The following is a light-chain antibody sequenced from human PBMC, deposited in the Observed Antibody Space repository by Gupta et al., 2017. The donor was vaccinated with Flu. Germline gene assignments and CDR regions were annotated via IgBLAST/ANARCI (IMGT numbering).Light chain of an antibody. Sequence: SIAISCTGTNNDIGAYKFGSWYQQHSGKLPKLIIYEISGRPSGVSDRFSGSKSGNTASLTISGLQADDEALYYCASFTSSSTLLFGGGTKLTVL. CDR3: ASFTSSSTLL. CDR2: EIS. J-gene: IGLJ2*01. CDR1: NNDIGAYKF. V-gene: IGLV2-14*03.